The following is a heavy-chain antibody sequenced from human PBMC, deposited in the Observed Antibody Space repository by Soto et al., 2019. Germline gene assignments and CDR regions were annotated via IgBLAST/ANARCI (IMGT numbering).Heavy chain of an antibody. D-gene: IGHD3-9*01. CDR1: GFSLSTSGVG. CDR2: IYWDDDK. CDR3: AHRRGHYDILTGWGLDP. J-gene: IGHJ5*02. Sequence: SGPTLVNPTQTLTLTCTFSGFSLSTSGVGVGWIRQPPGKALEWLALIYWDDDKRYSPSLKSRLTITKDTSKNQVVLTMTNMDPVDTATYYCAHRRGHYDILTGWGLDPGGQGTLVTVPS. V-gene: IGHV2-5*02.